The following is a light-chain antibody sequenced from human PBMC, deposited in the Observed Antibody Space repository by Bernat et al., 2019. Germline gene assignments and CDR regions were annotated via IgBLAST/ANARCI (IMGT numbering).Light chain of an antibody. J-gene: IGKJ4*01. CDR2: TAS. CDR3: QQSYSTLLS. CDR1: QSVRTY. Sequence: DIQMTQSPSSLSASVGDKVTITCRASQSVRTYLNWYQQKPGKAPKLLIFTASSLQSGVPSRFSGGGSGTDFTLTISSLQPEDFATYYCQQSYSTLLSFGGGTKVEIK. V-gene: IGKV1-39*01.